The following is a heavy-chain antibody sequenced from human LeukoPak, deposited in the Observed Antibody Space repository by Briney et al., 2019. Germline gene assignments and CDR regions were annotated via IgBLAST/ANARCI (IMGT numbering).Heavy chain of an antibody. Sequence: PSETLSLTCTVSGYSNSSGYYWGWIRQPPGKGLEWIGSIYHSGRTYYNPSLKSRVTISVDTSKNQFSLKLSSVTAADTAVYYCARSYCSSTSCYEVYYFDYWGQGTLVTVSS. D-gene: IGHD2-2*01. CDR2: IYHSGRT. J-gene: IGHJ4*02. CDR3: ARSYCSSTSCYEVYYFDY. CDR1: GYSNSSGYY. V-gene: IGHV4-38-2*02.